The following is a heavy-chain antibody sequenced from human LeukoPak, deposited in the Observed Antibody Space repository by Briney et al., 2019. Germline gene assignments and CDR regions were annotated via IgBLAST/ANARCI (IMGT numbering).Heavy chain of an antibody. CDR1: GFTFSSYG. CDR2: ILNDGSQE. CDR3: ARDDALGNNALDI. J-gene: IGHJ3*02. V-gene: IGHV3-33*01. D-gene: IGHD7-27*01. Sequence: GGSLRLSCAASGFTFSSYGMHWVRQAPGKGLEWVAVILNDGSQEKYADSVKGRFTISRDNSKNTLFLQMNSLRAEDTAVYYCARDDALGNNALDIWGQGTMVTVSS.